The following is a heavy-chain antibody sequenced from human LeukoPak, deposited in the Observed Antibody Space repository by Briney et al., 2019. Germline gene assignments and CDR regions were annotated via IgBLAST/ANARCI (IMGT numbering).Heavy chain of an antibody. Sequence: SVKVSCKASGGTFSSYAISWVRQAPGQGLKWLGGIIPIFGTANYAQKFQGRVTITTDESTSTAYMELSSLRSEDTAAYYCTRRCTNGVCSGAFDIWGQGTMVTVSS. CDR2: IIPIFGTA. J-gene: IGHJ3*02. V-gene: IGHV1-69*05. CDR1: GGTFSSYA. D-gene: IGHD2-8*01. CDR3: TRRCTNGVCSGAFDI.